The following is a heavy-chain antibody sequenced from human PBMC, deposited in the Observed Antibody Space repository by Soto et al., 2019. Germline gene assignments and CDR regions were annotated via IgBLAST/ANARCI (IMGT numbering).Heavy chain of an antibody. V-gene: IGHV4-30-2*01. CDR3: ARVTAYYDFWSGYYTLGGMEV. Sequence: SETLSLTCAVSGGSISSGGYSWSWIRQPPGKGLEWIGYIYHSGSTYYNPSLKSRVTISVDRSKNQFSLKLSSVTAADTAVYYCARVTAYYDFWSGYYTLGGMEVWGQGTTVTVSS. D-gene: IGHD3-3*01. CDR2: IYHSGST. J-gene: IGHJ6*02. CDR1: GGSISSGGYS.